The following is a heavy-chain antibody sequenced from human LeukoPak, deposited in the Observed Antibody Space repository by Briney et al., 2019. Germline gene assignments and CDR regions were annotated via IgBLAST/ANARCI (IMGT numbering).Heavy chain of an antibody. CDR2: ISGSGGST. CDR3: AKDSRALLDIVVVPAAIDY. J-gene: IGHJ4*02. V-gene: IGHV3-23*01. D-gene: IGHD2-2*01. CDR1: GFTFSSYA. Sequence: PGGSLRLSCAASGFTFSSYAMSWVRQAPGKGLEWVSAISGSGGSTYYADSVKGRFTISRDNSKNTLYLQMNSLRAEDTAVYYCAKDSRALLDIVVVPAAIDYWGQGTLVTVSS.